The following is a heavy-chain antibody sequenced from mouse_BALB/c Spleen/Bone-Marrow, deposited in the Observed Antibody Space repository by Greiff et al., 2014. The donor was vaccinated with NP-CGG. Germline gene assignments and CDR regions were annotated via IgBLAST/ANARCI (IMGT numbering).Heavy chain of an antibody. CDR2: INPGSGGA. Sequence: VKLMESGAELVRPGTAVYVSCKASGYAFTNYLIEWVKQRPGQGLEWIGVINPGSGGANYNEKFKGKATLTADKSSSTAYMQLSSLTSDDSAVYFCARFGRYYFDYWGQGTTLTVSS. V-gene: IGHV1-54*01. J-gene: IGHJ2*01. CDR1: GYAFTNYL. CDR3: ARFGRYYFDY.